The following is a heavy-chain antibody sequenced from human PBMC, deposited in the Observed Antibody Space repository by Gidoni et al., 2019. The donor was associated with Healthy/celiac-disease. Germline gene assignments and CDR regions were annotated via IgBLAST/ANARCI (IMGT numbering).Heavy chain of an antibody. Sequence: QVQLVASGGGVVQPGRSLRLSCAASGFTFSSYGMHWVRQAPGKGLGWVAVISYDGSNKYYADSVKGRFTISRDNSKNTLYLQMNSLRAEDTAVYYCAKDRHSGSYGPTLDYWGQGTLVTVSS. CDR1: GFTFSSYG. D-gene: IGHD3-10*01. J-gene: IGHJ4*02. V-gene: IGHV3-30*18. CDR3: AKDRHSGSYGPTLDY. CDR2: ISYDGSNK.